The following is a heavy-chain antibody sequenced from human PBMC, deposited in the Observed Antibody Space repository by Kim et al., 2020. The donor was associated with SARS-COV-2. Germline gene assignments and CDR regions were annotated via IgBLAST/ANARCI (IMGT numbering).Heavy chain of an antibody. J-gene: IGHJ6*02. Sequence: GGSMRLSCAASGFTFSSYAMTWVRQAPGKGLEWVSTISGIIGSTYYADSVKGRFTISRDNSKNTLNMQMNSLRAEDTAVYYCAKARRIYYDFWSGSPLGMDVWGQGTTVPVSS. CDR3: AKARRIYYDFWSGSPLGMDV. D-gene: IGHD3-3*01. V-gene: IGHV3-23*01. CDR1: GFTFSSYA. CDR2: ISGIIGST.